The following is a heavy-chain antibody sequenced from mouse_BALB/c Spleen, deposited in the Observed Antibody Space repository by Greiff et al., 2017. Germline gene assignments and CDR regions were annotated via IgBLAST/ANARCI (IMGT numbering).Heavy chain of an antibody. V-gene: IGHV1S137*01. CDR2: ISTYYGDA. D-gene: IGHD2-1*01. J-gene: IGHJ1*01. Sequence: QVQLQQSGAELVRPGVSVKISCKGSGYTFTDYAMHWVKQSHAKSLEWIGVISTYYGDASYNQKFKGKATMTVDKSSSTAYMELARLTSEDSAIYYCARGNYRYWYIDVWGAGATVTVSS. CDR1: GYTFTDYA. CDR3: ARGNYRYWYIDV.